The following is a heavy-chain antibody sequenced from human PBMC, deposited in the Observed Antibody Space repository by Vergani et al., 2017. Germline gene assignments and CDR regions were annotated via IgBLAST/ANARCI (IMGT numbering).Heavy chain of an antibody. CDR2: ISWNSGSI. J-gene: IGHJ4*02. D-gene: IGHD3-10*01. V-gene: IGHV3-9*01. CDR3: AKYLNYYGNYYFDY. CDR1: GFTFDDYA. Sequence: EVQLVESGGGLVQPGRSLRLSCAASGFTFDDYAMHWVRQAPGKGLEWVSGISWNSGSIGYADSVKGRFTISRDNAKNSLYLQMNSLRAEDTALYYCAKYLNYYGNYYFDYWGQGTLVTVSS.